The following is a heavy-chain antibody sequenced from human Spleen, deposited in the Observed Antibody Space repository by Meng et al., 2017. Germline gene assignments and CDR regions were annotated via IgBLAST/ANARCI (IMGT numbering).Heavy chain of an antibody. CDR2: IYYSGST. D-gene: IGHD2-2*01. Sequence: GSLRLSCTVSGGSISSYYWSWIRQPPGKGLEWIGYIYYSGSTNYNPSLKSRVTISVDTSKNQFSLKLSSVTAADTAVYYCAREGSIVVPAAHRTYYYYGMDVWGQGTTVTVSS. J-gene: IGHJ6*02. V-gene: IGHV4-59*01. CDR1: GGSISSYY. CDR3: AREGSIVVPAAHRTYYYYGMDV.